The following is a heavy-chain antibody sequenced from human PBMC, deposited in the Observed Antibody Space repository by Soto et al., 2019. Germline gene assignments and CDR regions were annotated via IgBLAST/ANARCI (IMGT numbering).Heavy chain of an antibody. J-gene: IGHJ5*02. CDR3: ARSVRVYGWGSWYNGFDP. CDR2: IYYSGST. V-gene: IGHV4-39*01. CDR1: GGSISSSSYY. Sequence: PSETLSLTCTVSGGSISSSSYYWGWIRQPPGKGLEWIGSIYYSGSTYYNPSLKSRVTISVDTSKNQFSLKLSSVTAADTAVYYCARSVRVYGWGSWYNGFDPWGQGTLVTVSP. D-gene: IGHD3-10*01.